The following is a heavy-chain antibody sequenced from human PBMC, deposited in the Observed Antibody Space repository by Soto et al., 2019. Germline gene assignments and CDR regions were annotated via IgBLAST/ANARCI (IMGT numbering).Heavy chain of an antibody. CDR1: GFTFSSYG. J-gene: IGHJ6*02. CDR2: IWYDGSNK. CDR3: ARDNTVAVRIYYYYGMDV. V-gene: IGHV3-33*01. Sequence: GGSLRLSCAASGFTFSSYGMHWVRQAPGKGLEWVAVIWYDGSNKYYADSVKGRFTISRDNSKNTLYLQMNSLRAEDTAVYYCARDNTVAVRIYYYYGMDVWGQGTTVTVSS. D-gene: IGHD5-12*01.